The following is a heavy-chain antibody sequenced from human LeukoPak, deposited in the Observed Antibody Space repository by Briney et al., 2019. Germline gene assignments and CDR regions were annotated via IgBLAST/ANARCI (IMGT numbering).Heavy chain of an antibody. D-gene: IGHD3-22*01. CDR2: ISWNSGSI. CDR3: AKDINYYDSSGPGAFDI. J-gene: IGHJ3*02. Sequence: PGGSLRLSCAASGFTFDDYAMHWVRQAPGKGLEWVSGISWNSGSIGYADSVKGRFTISRDNAKNSLYLQMNSLRAEDTALYYCAKDINYYDSSGPGAFDIWGQGTMVTVSS. V-gene: IGHV3-9*01. CDR1: GFTFDDYA.